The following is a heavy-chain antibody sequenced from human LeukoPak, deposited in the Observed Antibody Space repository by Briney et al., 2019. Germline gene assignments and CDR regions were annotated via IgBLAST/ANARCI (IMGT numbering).Heavy chain of an antibody. CDR1: GGSFSGYY. Sequence: SETLSPTCAVYGGSFSGYYWSWIRQPPGKGLEWIGEINHSGSTNYNPSLKSRVTISVDTSKNQFSLKLSSVTAADTAVYYCASEGDWFDPWGQGTLVTVSS. CDR3: ASEGDWFDP. CDR2: INHSGST. V-gene: IGHV4-34*01. J-gene: IGHJ5*02.